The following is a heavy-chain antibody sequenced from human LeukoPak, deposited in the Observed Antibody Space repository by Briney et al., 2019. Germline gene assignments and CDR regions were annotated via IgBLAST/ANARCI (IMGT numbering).Heavy chain of an antibody. D-gene: IGHD3-3*01. CDR1: GVSITSGIYY. J-gene: IGHJ6*03. CDR2: VYTSGST. V-gene: IGHV4-61*02. CDR3: ARERERTVGVLINYYYYMAA. Sequence: PPESLSLTCTVSGVSITSGIYYWSWIRQPAGKGLEWIGRVYTSGSTNYNPSLKSRVTISIDTSKNQFSLKLSSVTAADTAVYYCARERERTVGVLINYYYYMAAWREAPTVTVSS.